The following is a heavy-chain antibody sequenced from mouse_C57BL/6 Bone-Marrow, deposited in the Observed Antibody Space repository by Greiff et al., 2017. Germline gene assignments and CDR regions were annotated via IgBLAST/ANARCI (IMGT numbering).Heavy chain of an antibody. CDR2: IDPENGDT. V-gene: IGHV14-4*01. Sequence: EVQLQQSGPELVKPGASVKISCKASGYAFSSSWMNWVKQRPEQGLEWIGWIDPENGDTDYAAKFQGKATITADTSSNTAYLQLRSLTAEDTAVYYCSTHYYGLDYWGQGTTLTVSS. J-gene: IGHJ2*01. CDR1: GYAFSSSW. CDR3: STHYYGLDY. D-gene: IGHD1-1*01.